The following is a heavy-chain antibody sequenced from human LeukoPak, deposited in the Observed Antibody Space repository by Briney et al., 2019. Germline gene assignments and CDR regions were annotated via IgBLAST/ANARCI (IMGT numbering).Heavy chain of an antibody. D-gene: IGHD4-11*01. CDR3: ARDKAVTTERTQYFHH. Sequence: ASVKVSCKASGYTFTNYGVSWVRQAPGQGLEWMGWISAYNGYTNYAQKFQFRVTMTTDTSTSTAYMELRGLTSDDTAVYYCARDKAVTTERTQYFHHWGQGTLVTVSS. CDR2: ISAYNGYT. J-gene: IGHJ1*01. V-gene: IGHV1-18*01. CDR1: GYTFTNYG.